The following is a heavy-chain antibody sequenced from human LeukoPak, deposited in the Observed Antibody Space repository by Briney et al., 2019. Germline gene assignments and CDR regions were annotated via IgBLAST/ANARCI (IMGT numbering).Heavy chain of an antibody. CDR1: GGSISRDY. CDR2: IYYTGST. J-gene: IGHJ5*02. D-gene: IGHD6-6*01. V-gene: IGHV4-59*01. CDR3: AKDRQLVGRNWFDP. Sequence: SETLSLTCTVSGGSISRDYWSWIRQPPGKGLEWIGYIYYTGSTNYNPSLKSRVTISVDTSKNQFSLKLSSVTAADTAVYYCAKDRQLVGRNWFDPWGQGTLVTVSS.